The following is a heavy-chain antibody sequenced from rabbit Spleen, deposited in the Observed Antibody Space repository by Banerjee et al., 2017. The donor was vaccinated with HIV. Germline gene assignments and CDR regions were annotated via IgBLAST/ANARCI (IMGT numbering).Heavy chain of an antibody. Sequence: QSLEESGGDLVKPGASLTLTCTASGVSFSSNYYMCWVRQAPGKGLEWIACIDTGSSGFTYFASWAKGRFTISKTSSTTVTLQMTSLTAADTATYFCARGISRADLWGQGTLVTFS. D-gene: IGHD1-1*01. CDR2: IDTGSSGFT. CDR1: GVSFSSNYY. CDR3: ARGISRADL. V-gene: IGHV1S40*01. J-gene: IGHJ4*01.